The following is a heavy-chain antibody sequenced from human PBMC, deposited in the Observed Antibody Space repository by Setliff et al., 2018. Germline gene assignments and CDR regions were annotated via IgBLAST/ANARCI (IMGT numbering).Heavy chain of an antibody. Sequence: ASVKVSCKSYGYTFNTHGISWVRQAPGQRPEWMGWISPYNGKTRSIERFQGRLTLTIDTSTNTVFMELRSLTSDDTAVYYCARGGVAAAGRKGVFEYWGQGTLVTVSS. CDR3: ARGGVAAAGRKGVFEY. D-gene: IGHD6-13*01. V-gene: IGHV1-18*01. J-gene: IGHJ4*02. CDR2: ISPYNGKT. CDR1: GYTFNTHG.